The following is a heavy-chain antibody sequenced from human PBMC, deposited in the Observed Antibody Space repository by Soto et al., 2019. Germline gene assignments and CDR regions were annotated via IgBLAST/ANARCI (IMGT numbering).Heavy chain of an antibody. J-gene: IGHJ6*02. CDR1: GYTFTSYG. CDR3: ARDGYCSSTSCYAGYYGMDV. D-gene: IGHD2-2*03. V-gene: IGHV1-18*01. Sequence: ASVKVSCKASGYTFTSYGISWVRQAPGQGLEWMGWISAYNGNTNYAQKLQGRVTMTTDTSTSTAYMELRSLRSDDTAVYYCARDGYCSSTSCYAGYYGMDVWGQGTTVTVSS. CDR2: ISAYNGNT.